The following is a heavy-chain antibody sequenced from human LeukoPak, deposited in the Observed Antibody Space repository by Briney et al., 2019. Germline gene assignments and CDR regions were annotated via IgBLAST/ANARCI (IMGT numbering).Heavy chain of an antibody. Sequence: PGGSLRLSCEVSGFIFSYYGMNWIRQAPGQGLEWVSAISDSGDATYYADSVKGRFTISRDNSKSTLYLQMNNLRAEDTALYYCAKERGHSKPFDYWGQGTLVTVSS. CDR2: ISDSGDAT. CDR1: GFIFSYYG. CDR3: AKERGHSKPFDY. V-gene: IGHV3-23*01. D-gene: IGHD4-23*01. J-gene: IGHJ4*02.